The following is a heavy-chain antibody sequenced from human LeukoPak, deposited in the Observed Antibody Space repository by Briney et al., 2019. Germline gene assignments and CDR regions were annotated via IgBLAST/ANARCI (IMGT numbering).Heavy chain of an antibody. Sequence: PGGSLRLSCAASGFTFGSYAMSWVRQAPGKGLEWVSVISGNGGSTHYADSVKGRFTISKDNSRNTLYLQMNSLRAEDTAVYYCEKDGSSWHYFDYWGQGTLVTVSS. V-gene: IGHV3-23*01. J-gene: IGHJ4*02. CDR1: GFTFGSYA. CDR3: EKDGSSWHYFDY. D-gene: IGHD6-13*01. CDR2: ISGNGGST.